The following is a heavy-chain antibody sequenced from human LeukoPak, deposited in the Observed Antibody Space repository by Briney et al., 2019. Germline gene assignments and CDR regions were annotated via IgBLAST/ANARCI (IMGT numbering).Heavy chain of an antibody. Sequence: GGSLRLSCAASGFTFSSYVMHWVRQAPGKGLEWVAVMSYDGNKYYAASVKGRFTISRDNSKNTLYLQINSLRAEDTAVYYCAKTASSGWYYFDYWGQGTLVTVSS. CDR2: MSYDGNK. V-gene: IGHV3-30*18. CDR3: AKTASSGWYYFDY. CDR1: GFTFSSYV. J-gene: IGHJ4*02. D-gene: IGHD6-19*01.